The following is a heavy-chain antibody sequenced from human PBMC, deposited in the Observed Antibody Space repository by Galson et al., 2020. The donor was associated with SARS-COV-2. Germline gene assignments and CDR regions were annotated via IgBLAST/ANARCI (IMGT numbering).Heavy chain of an antibody. Sequence: WSWIRQSPGKGLQWIGEIYHTGDIHYDPSLESRVTISVDLSRNQLSLKLKSVTAADTGTYYCAKVGGLASGIFPVWGQGTTVTISS. V-gene: IGHV4-4*02. D-gene: IGHD3-10*01. CDR3: AKVGGLASGIFPV. J-gene: IGHJ3*01. CDR2: IYHTGDI.